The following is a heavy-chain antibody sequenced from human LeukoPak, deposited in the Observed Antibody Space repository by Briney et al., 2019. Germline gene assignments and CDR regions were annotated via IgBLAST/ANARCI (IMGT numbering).Heavy chain of an antibody. CDR3: ARGPGVVPPSPNWFDP. Sequence: ASVKVSCKASGYTFTSYGISWVRQAPGQGLEWMGWISAYNGNTNYAQKFQGRVTMTRDTSISTAYMELSRLRSDDTAVYYCARGPGVVPPSPNWFDPWGQGTLVTVSS. CDR2: ISAYNGNT. V-gene: IGHV1-18*01. D-gene: IGHD3-3*01. CDR1: GYTFTSYG. J-gene: IGHJ5*02.